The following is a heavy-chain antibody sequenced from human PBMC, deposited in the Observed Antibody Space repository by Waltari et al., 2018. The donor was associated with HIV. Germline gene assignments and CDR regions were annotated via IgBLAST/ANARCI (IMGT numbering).Heavy chain of an antibody. CDR3: ARESSGDFDY. J-gene: IGHJ4*02. D-gene: IGHD3-10*01. Sequence: QVHVEQSGAEVKKPGSSVKVSCTASRPTFTSYGLRWVRQAPGQGLEWMGGIKPPYGRPNYERQFQGKVIITADDFTNTVYMELTSLASEDTAVYFCARESSGDFDYWGPGTLVTVSS. CDR1: RPTFTSYG. V-gene: IGHV1-69*13. CDR2: IKPPYGRP.